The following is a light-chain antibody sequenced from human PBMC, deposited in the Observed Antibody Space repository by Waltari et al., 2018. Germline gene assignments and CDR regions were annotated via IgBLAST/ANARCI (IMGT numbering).Light chain of an antibody. CDR3: MQALQTPRT. CDR2: LVS. J-gene: IGKJ2*01. CDR1: QSLLHSNGYNY. Sequence: EIVVTQSPLSLPVTPGEPASISCRSSQSLLHSNGYNYLDWYLQKPGQSPQLLIYLVSARVSGVPKRFSGSGSGTDFTLKINRVEAEDVGVYYCMQALQTPRTFGQGTKLEIK. V-gene: IGKV2-28*01.